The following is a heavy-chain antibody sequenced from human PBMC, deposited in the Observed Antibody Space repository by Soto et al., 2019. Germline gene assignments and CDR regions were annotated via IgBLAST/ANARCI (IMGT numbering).Heavy chain of an antibody. CDR2: IHWNDDK. D-gene: IGHD3-16*02. CDR3: AYNRWGPLID. V-gene: IGHV2-5*01. J-gene: IGHJ4*02. Sequence: SVPTLLNPTHTLTLTCTFSGFSLITSGVGVGWIRQPPGKALEWLARIHWNDDKYYRPSLESRLTISKATSKNQVVLTMTNMDHVETGTVPCAYNRWGPLIDWSKGTMVTV. CDR1: GFSLITSGVG.